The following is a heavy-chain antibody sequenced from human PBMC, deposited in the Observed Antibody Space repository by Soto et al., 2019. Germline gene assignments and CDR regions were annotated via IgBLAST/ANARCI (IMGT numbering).Heavy chain of an antibody. Sequence: EAHLVESGGGLVQPGRSRRLSCAASGFTFSSYAFNWVRQAPGKGLEWISYISVGGGSIFYADSVKGRFTISRDDAQNSLYLQMNTLRDEDTATYFCVRDDKWAFDIWGQGTTVIVSS. CDR3: VRDDKWAFDI. J-gene: IGHJ3*02. CDR2: ISVGGGSI. D-gene: IGHD1-26*01. CDR1: GFTFSSYA. V-gene: IGHV3-48*02.